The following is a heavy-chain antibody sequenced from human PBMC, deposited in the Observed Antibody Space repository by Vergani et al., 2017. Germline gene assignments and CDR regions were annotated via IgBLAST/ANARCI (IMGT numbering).Heavy chain of an antibody. CDR2: INPSGGST. J-gene: IGHJ3*02. Sequence: QVQLVQSGAEVKKPGASVKVSCKASGYTFTSYYMHWVRQAPGQGLEWMGIINPSGGSTSYAQKFQGRVTMTRDTSISTAYMELSRLRSDDTAVYYCARDQGVAFDIWGQGTMVTVSS. V-gene: IGHV1-46*01. CDR1: GYTFTSYY. D-gene: IGHD3-16*01. CDR3: ARDQGVAFDI.